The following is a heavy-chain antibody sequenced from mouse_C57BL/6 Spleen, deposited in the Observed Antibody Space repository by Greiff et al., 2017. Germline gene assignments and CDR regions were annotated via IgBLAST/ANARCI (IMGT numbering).Heavy chain of an antibody. CDR1: GYTFTSYW. V-gene: IGHV1-64*01. D-gene: IGHD1-1*01. CDR2: IHPNSGST. Sequence: QVQLQQPGAELVKPGASVKLSCKASGYTFTSYWMHWVKQRPGQGLEWIGMIHPNSGSTNYNEKFKSKATLTVDKSSSTAYMQLSSLTSEVSAVYYCARGALIYYYDYWGQGTTLTVSS. CDR3: ARGALIYYYDY. J-gene: IGHJ2*01.